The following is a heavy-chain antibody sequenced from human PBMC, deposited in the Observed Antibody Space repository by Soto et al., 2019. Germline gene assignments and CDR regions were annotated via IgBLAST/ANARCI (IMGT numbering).Heavy chain of an antibody. J-gene: IGHJ4*02. CDR3: AKEGSSGWYYLDY. CDR2: ISGSGGST. V-gene: IGHV3-23*01. D-gene: IGHD6-19*01. CDR1: GFTFSSYA. Sequence: GGSLRLSCAASGFTFSSYAMSWVRQAPGKGLEWVSAISGSGGSTYYADSVKGRFTISKDNSKNTLYLQMNSLRAEDTAVYFCAKEGSSGWYYLDYWGQGTLVTGSS.